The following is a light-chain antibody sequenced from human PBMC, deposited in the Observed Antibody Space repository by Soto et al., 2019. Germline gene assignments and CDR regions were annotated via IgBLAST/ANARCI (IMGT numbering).Light chain of an antibody. Sequence: DVQMTQSPSSLSASVGDRVTISCRASQGISNYLAWYQQKPGKVPKVLIYAASTLQSGVPSRFSGTGSGTDFTRTISSLQPEDIATYYCQKYDSAPRTFGPGTKVEIK. CDR2: AAS. CDR3: QKYDSAPRT. J-gene: IGKJ1*01. V-gene: IGKV1-27*01. CDR1: QGISNY.